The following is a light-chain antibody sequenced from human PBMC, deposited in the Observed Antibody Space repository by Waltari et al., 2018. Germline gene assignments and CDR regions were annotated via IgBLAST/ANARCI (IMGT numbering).Light chain of an antibody. J-gene: IGLJ2*01. V-gene: IGLV2-23*01. Sequence: QSALTQPASVSGSPGKSITISCTGTISAVGLHNLVSCYQHHPGKAPTLMIYEDTKRPSGVSNRFSGSKSGNTASLTISGLQAEDEADYYCCSYAGGTASILLGGGTKLTVL. CDR2: EDT. CDR3: CSYAGGTASIL. CDR1: ISAVGLHNL.